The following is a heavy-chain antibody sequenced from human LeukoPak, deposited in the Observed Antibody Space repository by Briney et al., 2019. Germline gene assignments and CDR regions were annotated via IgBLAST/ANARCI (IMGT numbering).Heavy chain of an antibody. J-gene: IGHJ3*02. D-gene: IGHD3-22*01. CDR3: ARDQDDSSGYYYDGRAFDI. V-gene: IGHV4-39*07. CDR1: GGSISSSSFY. Sequence: SETLSLTCTVSGGSISSSSFYWGWIRQPPGKGLEWIGEINHSGSTNYNPSLKSRVTISVDTSKNQFSLKLSSVTAADTAVYYCARDQDDSSGYYYDGRAFDIWGQGTMVTVSS. CDR2: INHSGST.